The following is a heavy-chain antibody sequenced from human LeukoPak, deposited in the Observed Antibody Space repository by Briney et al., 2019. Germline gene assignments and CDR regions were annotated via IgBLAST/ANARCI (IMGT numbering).Heavy chain of an antibody. CDR1: GFTVGLYY. V-gene: IGHV3-53*01. J-gene: IGHJ3*02. Sequence: PGGSLRLSCAASGFTVGLYYMTWVRQAPGKGLEWVSVIYSGGPTYYADSVKGRFTISRDNSKNTVYLQMNSLRGEDTAVYFCARGWVVATGGFDMWGQGTMVTVSS. CDR3: ARGWVVATGGFDM. CDR2: IYSGGPT. D-gene: IGHD2-8*02.